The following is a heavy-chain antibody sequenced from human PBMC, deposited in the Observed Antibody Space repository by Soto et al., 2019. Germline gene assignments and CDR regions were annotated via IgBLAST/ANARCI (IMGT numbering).Heavy chain of an antibody. CDR2: ISAYNGNT. Sequence: ASVKVSCKASGYTFTSYGISWVRQVPGQGLEWMGWISAYNGNTNYAQKLQGRVTMTTDTSTSTAYMELRSLRSDDTAVYYCARDHYDFWSGQNAFDIWGQGTMVTVSS. CDR1: GYTFTSYG. J-gene: IGHJ3*02. V-gene: IGHV1-18*01. CDR3: ARDHYDFWSGQNAFDI. D-gene: IGHD3-3*01.